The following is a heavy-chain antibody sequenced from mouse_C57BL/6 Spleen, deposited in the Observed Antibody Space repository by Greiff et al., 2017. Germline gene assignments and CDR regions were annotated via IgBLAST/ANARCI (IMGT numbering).Heavy chain of an antibody. CDR3: ARWDMGYSNPLNFDV. J-gene: IGHJ1*03. D-gene: IGHD2-5*01. V-gene: IGHV1-61*01. CDR2: IYPSDSET. Sequence: QVQLQQPGAELVRPGSSVKLSCKASGYTFTSYWMDWVKQRPGQGLEWIGNIYPSDSETHYNQKFKDKATLTVDKSSSTAYMQLSSLTSEDSAVYYCARWDMGYSNPLNFDVWGTGTTVTVSS. CDR1: GYTFTSYW.